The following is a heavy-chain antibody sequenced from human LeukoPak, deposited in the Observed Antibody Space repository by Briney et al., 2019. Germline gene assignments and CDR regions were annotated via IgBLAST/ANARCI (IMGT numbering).Heavy chain of an antibody. Sequence: ASETLSLTCAVYGGSFSGYYWSWIRQPPGKGLEWIGEINHSGSTNYNPSLKSRVTISVDTSKNQFSLKLSSVTAADTAVYYCARGRISDPWGQGTLVTVSS. V-gene: IGHV4-34*01. CDR2: INHSGST. J-gene: IGHJ5*02. CDR1: GGSFSGYY. CDR3: ARGRISDP. D-gene: IGHD3-10*01.